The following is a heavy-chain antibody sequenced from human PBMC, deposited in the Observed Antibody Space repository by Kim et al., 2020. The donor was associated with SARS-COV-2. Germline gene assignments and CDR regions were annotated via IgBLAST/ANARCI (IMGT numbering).Heavy chain of an antibody. D-gene: IGHD3-10*01. V-gene: IGHV1-8*01. Sequence: ASVKVSCKASGYTFSSYDINWVRQATGQGLEWMGGMNPNSGNAGYAQKFQGRVTITGNTSISTAYMELSSLRSEDTAVYYCARGVGGYYYGSGGHNWFDPCGHGTPVTVSS. CDR2: MNPNSGNA. CDR1: GYTFSSYD. CDR3: ARGVGGYYYGSGGHNWFDP. J-gene: IGHJ5*02.